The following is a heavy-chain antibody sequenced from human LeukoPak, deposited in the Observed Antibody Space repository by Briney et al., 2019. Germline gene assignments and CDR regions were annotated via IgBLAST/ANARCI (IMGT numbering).Heavy chain of an antibody. Sequence: PSETLSLTCAVYGGSFRGYYWSWIRQPPGKGLEWIGEINHSGSANYNPSLKSRVTISVDTSKNQFSLKLSSVTAADTAVYYCARVSGGYDIDASAFDIWGQGTMVTVSS. V-gene: IGHV4-34*01. J-gene: IGHJ3*02. CDR2: INHSGSA. D-gene: IGHD5-12*01. CDR1: GGSFRGYY. CDR3: ARVSGGYDIDASAFDI.